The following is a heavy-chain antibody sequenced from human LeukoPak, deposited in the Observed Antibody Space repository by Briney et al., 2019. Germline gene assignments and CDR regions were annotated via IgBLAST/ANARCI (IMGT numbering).Heavy chain of an antibody. D-gene: IGHD1-26*01. CDR2: IIPIFGTA. CDR1: GGTFSSYA. V-gene: IGHV1-69*01. J-gene: IGHJ5*02. Sequence: SVKVSCKASGGTFSSYAISWVRQAPGQGLEWMGGIIPIFGTANYAQKFQGRVTITADESTSTAYMELSSLRSEDTAVYYCARVQRKEGATLFDPWGQGTLVTVSS. CDR3: ARVQRKEGATLFDP.